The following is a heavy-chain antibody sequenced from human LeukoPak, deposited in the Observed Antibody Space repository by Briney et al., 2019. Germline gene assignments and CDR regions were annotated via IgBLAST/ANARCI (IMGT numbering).Heavy chain of an antibody. D-gene: IGHD6-19*01. CDR3: ARGEQWLNDAFDI. J-gene: IGHJ3*02. Sequence: ASVKVSCKASGYTFTSYAMHWVRQAPGQRLEWMGWINAGNGNTKYSQKFQGRVTITRDTSASTAYMELSSLRSEDTAVYYCARGEQWLNDAFDIWGQGTMVTVSS. V-gene: IGHV1-3*01. CDR2: INAGNGNT. CDR1: GYTFTSYA.